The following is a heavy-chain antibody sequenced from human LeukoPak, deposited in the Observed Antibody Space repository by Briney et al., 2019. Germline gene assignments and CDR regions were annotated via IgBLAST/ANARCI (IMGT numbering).Heavy chain of an antibody. CDR2: INSVGSGT. V-gene: IGHV3-74*01. CDR1: GFTFSSYW. J-gene: IGHJ6*03. D-gene: IGHD3-10*02. CDR3: AELGITMIGGV. Sequence: PGGSLRLSCAASGFTFSSYWIHWVRQAPGKGLVWVSRINSVGSGTTYADSVKGRFTISRDNAKNSLYLQMNSLRAEDTAVYYCAELGITMIGGVWGKGTTVTISS.